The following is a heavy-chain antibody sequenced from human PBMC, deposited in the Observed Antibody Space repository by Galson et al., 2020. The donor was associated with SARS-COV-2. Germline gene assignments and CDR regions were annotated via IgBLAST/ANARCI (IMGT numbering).Heavy chain of an antibody. CDR1: GYTFTDYY. CDR3: ARDFEDHLRLMTLEF. Sequence: GESLKISCKASGYTFTDYYIHWVRQAPGQGLEWMGWINPTSGGTDYAQKFRGRVTMTRDTSITTAYMELSRLRSDDTAVYYCARDFEDHLRLMTLEFWGQGALVTGSS. V-gene: IGHV1-2*02. J-gene: IGHJ4*02. CDR2: INPTSGGT.